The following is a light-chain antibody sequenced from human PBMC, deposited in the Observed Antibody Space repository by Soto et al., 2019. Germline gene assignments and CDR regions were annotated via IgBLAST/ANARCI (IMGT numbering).Light chain of an antibody. CDR3: QQYNSWPLT. CDR2: DIS. Sequence: IVMAQSPATLSVSPGETTTLSWRARQSVSSNLAWYQQKPGQAPRVLIYDISTRATGIPTRFSGSGSGTEFTLTISSLQSEDFAVYYCQQYNSWPLTFGGGTKVDIK. CDR1: QSVSSN. J-gene: IGKJ4*01. V-gene: IGKV3D-15*01.